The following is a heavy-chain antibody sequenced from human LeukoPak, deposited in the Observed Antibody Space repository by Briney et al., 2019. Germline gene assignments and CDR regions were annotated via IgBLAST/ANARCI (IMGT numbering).Heavy chain of an antibody. Sequence: PSETLSLTCAVSGYSISSGYYWGWIRQPPGKGLEWIGSIYHSGSTYYNPSLKSRVTISVDTSKNQFSLKPSSVTAADTAVYYCASDYYDSSGYYWYFDLWGRGTLVTVSS. D-gene: IGHD3-22*01. CDR3: ASDYYDSSGYYWYFDL. CDR2: IYHSGST. V-gene: IGHV4-38-2*01. CDR1: GYSISSGYY. J-gene: IGHJ2*01.